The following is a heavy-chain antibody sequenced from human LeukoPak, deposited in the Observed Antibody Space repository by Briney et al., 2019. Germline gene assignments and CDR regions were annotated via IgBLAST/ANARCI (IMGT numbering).Heavy chain of an antibody. V-gene: IGHV4-4*07. CDR1: GGSISSYY. Sequence: SETLSLTCTVSGGSISSYYWSWIRQPAGKGLEWIGRIYTSGSTNYNPSLKSRVTMSVDTSKNQFSLKLSSVTAADTAVYYCARDEGIVGATYYDYYYGMDVWGQGTTVTVSS. J-gene: IGHJ6*02. D-gene: IGHD1-26*01. CDR2: IYTSGST. CDR3: ARDEGIVGATYYDYYYGMDV.